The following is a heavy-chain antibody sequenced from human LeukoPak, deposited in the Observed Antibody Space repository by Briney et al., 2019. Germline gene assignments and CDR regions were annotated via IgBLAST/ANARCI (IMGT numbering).Heavy chain of an antibody. D-gene: IGHD4-17*01. CDR1: GFTFSSYS. J-gene: IGHJ4*02. CDR2: ISSSSTI. Sequence: GGSLRLSCAASGFTFSSYSMNWVRQAPGKGLEWVSYISSSSTIYYADSVKGRFTISRDNAKNSLYLQMNSLRAEDTAVYYCARDLGDYDDYWGQGTLVTVSS. V-gene: IGHV3-48*04. CDR3: ARDLGDYDDY.